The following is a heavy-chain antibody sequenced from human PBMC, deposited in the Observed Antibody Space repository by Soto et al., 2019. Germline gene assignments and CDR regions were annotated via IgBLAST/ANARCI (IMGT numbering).Heavy chain of an antibody. CDR3: ARDREYYYDSSGYYYRYGMDV. J-gene: IGHJ6*02. CDR1: GFTFSSYG. D-gene: IGHD3-22*01. V-gene: IGHV3-33*01. Sequence: PGGSLRLSCAASGFTFSSYGMHWVRQAPGKGLQWVAVIWYDGSNKYYADSVKGRFTISRDNSKNTLYLQMNSLRAEDTAVYYCARDREYYYDSSGYYYRYGMDVWGQGTTVTVSS. CDR2: IWYDGSNK.